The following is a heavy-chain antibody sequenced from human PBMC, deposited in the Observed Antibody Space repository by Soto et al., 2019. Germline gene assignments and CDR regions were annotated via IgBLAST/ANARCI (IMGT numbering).Heavy chain of an antibody. CDR3: ARLYGEYFDY. V-gene: IGHV4-59*11. D-gene: IGHD3-10*01. CDR1: GGSISSHY. J-gene: IGHJ4*02. Sequence: SETLSLTCTVSGGSISSHYWSWIRQPPGKGLEWIGYIYYSGSTNYNPSLKSRVTISVDTSKNQFSLKLSSVTAADTAVYYCARLYGEYFDYWGQGTLVTVSS. CDR2: IYYSGST.